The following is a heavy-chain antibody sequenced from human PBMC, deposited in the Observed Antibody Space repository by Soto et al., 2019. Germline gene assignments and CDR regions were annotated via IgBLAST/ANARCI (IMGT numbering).Heavy chain of an antibody. J-gene: IGHJ4*02. CDR3: AKDVSYRIRYFDWLGPVFDY. CDR2: ISGSGGST. D-gene: IGHD3-9*01. CDR1: GFTFSSYA. Sequence: GGSLRLSCAASGFTFSSYAMSWVRQAPGKGLELVSAISGSGGSTYYADSVKGRFTISRDNSKNTLYLQMNSLRAEDTAVYYCAKDVSYRIRYFDWLGPVFDYWGQGTLVTVSS. V-gene: IGHV3-23*01.